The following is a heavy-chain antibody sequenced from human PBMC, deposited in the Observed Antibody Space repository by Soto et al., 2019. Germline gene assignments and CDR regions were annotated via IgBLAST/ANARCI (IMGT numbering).Heavy chain of an antibody. V-gene: IGHV1-18*01. D-gene: IGHD3-22*01. CDR2: ISAYNGNT. CDR1: GYTFTSYG. CDR3: ARETTYYYDGSGYPSFDY. Sequence: QVQLVQSGAEVKKPGASVKVSCKASGYTFTSYGISWVRQAPGQGLEWMGWISAYNGNTNYAQQLQGRVTMTTDTSTSTAYMELRSLRSDDTAVYYCARETTYYYDGSGYPSFDYWGQGTLVTVSS. J-gene: IGHJ4*02.